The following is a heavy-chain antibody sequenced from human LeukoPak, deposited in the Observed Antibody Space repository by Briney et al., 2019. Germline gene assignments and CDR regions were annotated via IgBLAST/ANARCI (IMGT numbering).Heavy chain of an antibody. J-gene: IGHJ4*02. CDR3: AKDKTDYYDSSGAFDY. Sequence: GKSLRLSCAASGFTFSGYPIHWVRQAPGKGLEWVAVISYDGSNKYYADSVKGRFTISRDNSKNTLYLQMNSLRAEDTAVYYCAKDKTDYYDSSGAFDYWGQGTLVTVSS. V-gene: IGHV3-30-3*02. CDR1: GFTFSGYP. CDR2: ISYDGSNK. D-gene: IGHD3-22*01.